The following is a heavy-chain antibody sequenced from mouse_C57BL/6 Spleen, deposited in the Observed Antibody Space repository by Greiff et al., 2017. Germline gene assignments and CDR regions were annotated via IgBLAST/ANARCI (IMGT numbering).Heavy chain of an antibody. CDR3: ARFTTVVAPFDY. CDR1: GYTFTSYW. D-gene: IGHD1-1*01. CDR2: IYPGSGST. Sequence: QVQLQQPGAELVQPGASVKMSCKASGYTFTSYWITWVKQRPGQGLEWIGDIYPGSGSTNYNEKFKSKATLTVDTSSSTAYMQLSSLTSEDSAVYFCARFTTVVAPFDYWGQGTTLTVSS. J-gene: IGHJ2*01. V-gene: IGHV1-55*01.